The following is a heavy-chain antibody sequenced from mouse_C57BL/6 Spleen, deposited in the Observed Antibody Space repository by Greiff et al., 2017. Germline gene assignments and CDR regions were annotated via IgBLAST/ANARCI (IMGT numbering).Heavy chain of an antibody. CDR1: GFTFSSYA. CDR2: ISSGGDYI. J-gene: IGHJ4*01. D-gene: IGHD2-1*01. Sequence: EVKLMESGEGLVKPGGSLKLSCAASGFTFSSYAMSWVRQTPEKRLEWVAYISSGGDYIYYADTVKGRFTISRDNARNTLYLQMSSLKSEDTAMYYCTRDLGNYFYAMDYWGQGTSVTGSS. CDR3: TRDLGNYFYAMDY. V-gene: IGHV5-9-1*02.